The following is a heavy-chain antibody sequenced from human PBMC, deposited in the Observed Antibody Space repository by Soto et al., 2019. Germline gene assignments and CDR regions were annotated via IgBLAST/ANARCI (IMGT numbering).Heavy chain of an antibody. J-gene: IGHJ6*02. V-gene: IGHV3-30*18. CDR3: AKGHSSGWYFYYYYGMDV. Sequence: QVQLVESGGGVVQPGRSLRLSCAASGFTFSSYGMHWVRQAPGKGLEWVAVISYDGSNEYYADSVKGRFTISRDNSKNPLYLQINSLRAEDTAVYYCAKGHSSGWYFYYYYGMDVWGQGTTVTVSS. D-gene: IGHD6-19*01. CDR1: GFTFSSYG. CDR2: ISYDGSNE.